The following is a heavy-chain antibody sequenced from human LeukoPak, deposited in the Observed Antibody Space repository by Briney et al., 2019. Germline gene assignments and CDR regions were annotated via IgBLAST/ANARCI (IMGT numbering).Heavy chain of an antibody. D-gene: IGHD5-24*01. CDR3: TRLFGDGYNLDYYYGMDV. Sequence: PGGSLKLSCAASGFTFSGSAMHWVRQASGKGLEWVGRIRSKANSYATAYAASVKGRFTISRDDSKNTAYLQMNSLKTEDTAVYYCTRLFGDGYNLDYYYGMDVWGQGTTVTVSS. V-gene: IGHV3-73*01. CDR1: GFTFSGSA. CDR2: IRSKANSYAT. J-gene: IGHJ6*02.